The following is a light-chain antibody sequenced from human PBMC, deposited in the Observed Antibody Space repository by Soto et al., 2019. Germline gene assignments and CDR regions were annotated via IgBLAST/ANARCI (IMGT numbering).Light chain of an antibody. CDR1: QSVSSN. J-gene: IGKJ1*01. CDR2: GAS. CDR3: QQYNNWPPWT. Sequence: EIVVTQSPATLSVSPGERATLSCRASQSVSSNLAWYQQKHGQAPRLLIYGASTRATGIPARCSGSGSGTEFTLTISSLQSEDFAVYYCQQYNNWPPWTFGQGTKVEIK. V-gene: IGKV3-15*01.